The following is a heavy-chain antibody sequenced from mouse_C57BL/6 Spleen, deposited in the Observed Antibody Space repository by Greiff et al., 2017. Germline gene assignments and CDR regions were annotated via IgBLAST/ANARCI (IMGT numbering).Heavy chain of an antibody. CDR2: ISNGGGST. CDR3: ARHNTVYAMDY. CDR1: GFTFSDYY. Sequence: EVMLVESGGGLVQPGGSLKLSCAASGFTFSDYYMYWVRQTPEKRLEWVAYISNGGGSTYYPDTVKGRFTISRDNAKNTLYLQMSRLKSEDTAMYYCARHNTVYAMDYWGQGTSVTVSS. J-gene: IGHJ4*01. V-gene: IGHV5-12*01. D-gene: IGHD1-1*01.